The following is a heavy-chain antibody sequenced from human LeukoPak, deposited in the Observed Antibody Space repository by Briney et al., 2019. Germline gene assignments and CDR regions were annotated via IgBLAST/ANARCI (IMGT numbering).Heavy chain of an antibody. V-gene: IGHV3-48*01. CDR2: ISSSSSTI. D-gene: IGHD5-18*01. Sequence: GGSLRLSCAASGFTFSSYSMNWVRQAPGKGLEWVSYISSSSSTIYYADSVKGRFTISRDNAKNSLYLQMNSLRAEDTAVYYCARAHTAMVTPTFDYWGQGTLVTVSS. CDR3: ARAHTAMVTPTFDY. J-gene: IGHJ4*02. CDR1: GFTFSSYS.